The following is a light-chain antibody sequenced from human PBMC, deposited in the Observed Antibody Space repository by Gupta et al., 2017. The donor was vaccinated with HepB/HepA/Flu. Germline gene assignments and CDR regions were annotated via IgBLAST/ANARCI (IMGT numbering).Light chain of an antibody. V-gene: IGLV1-47*01. Sequence: QSVLTQSPSASATPGQRVTLSCSGSSSTIGTSHVYWYQQLPGTAPKLLIYRNNQRPPGVPDRFSGSKSGTSASLAISGLRSEDEADYYCAAWDDSLSGQVFGGGTKLTVL. CDR3: AAWDDSLSGQV. CDR2: RNN. CDR1: SSTIGTSH. J-gene: IGLJ3*02.